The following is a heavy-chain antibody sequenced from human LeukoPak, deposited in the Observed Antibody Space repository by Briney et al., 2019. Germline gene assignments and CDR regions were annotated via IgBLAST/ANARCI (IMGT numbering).Heavy chain of an antibody. D-gene: IGHD3-22*01. Sequence: ASVKVSCKASGYTFTGYYMHWVRQAPGQGLEWMGRINPNSGGTNYAQKFQERVTITRDMSTSTAYMELSSLRSEDTAVYYCAAAVYDSGGYRDYWGQGTLVTVSS. CDR2: INPNSGGT. CDR1: GYTFTGYY. CDR3: AAAVYDSGGYRDY. J-gene: IGHJ4*02. V-gene: IGHV1-2*06.